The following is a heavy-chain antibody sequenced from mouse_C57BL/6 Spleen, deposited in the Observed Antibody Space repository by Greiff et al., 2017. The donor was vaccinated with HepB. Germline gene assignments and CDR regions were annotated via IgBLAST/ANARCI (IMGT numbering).Heavy chain of an antibody. CDR3: ARSLDYYGSSTWFAC. CDR2: IRSKANGYTT. J-gene: IGHJ3*01. Sequence: EVMLVESGGGLVQPGGSLSLSCAASGFTFTDYYMSWVRQPPGKALEWLGFIRSKANGYTTEYSVSVKGRFTISRDNSQSILYLQMNALRAEDSATYYCARSLDYYGSSTWFACWGQGTLVTVSA. D-gene: IGHD1-1*01. V-gene: IGHV7-3*01. CDR1: GFTFTDYY.